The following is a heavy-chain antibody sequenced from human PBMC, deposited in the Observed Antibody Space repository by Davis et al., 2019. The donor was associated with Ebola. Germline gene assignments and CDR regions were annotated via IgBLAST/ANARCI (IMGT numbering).Heavy chain of an antibody. V-gene: IGHV3-15*01. CDR1: GFTFSSYS. J-gene: IGHJ4*02. D-gene: IGHD3/OR15-3a*01. Sequence: GESLKISCAASGFTFSSYSMNWVRQAPGKGLEWVGRIKSETDGGTTDYAAPVKGRFTISRDDSKNTLYLQMNSLKTEDTAVYYCSTDGAVLWSLEGFGYWGQGTVVTVAS. CDR3: STDGAVLWSLEGFGY. CDR2: IKSETDGGTT.